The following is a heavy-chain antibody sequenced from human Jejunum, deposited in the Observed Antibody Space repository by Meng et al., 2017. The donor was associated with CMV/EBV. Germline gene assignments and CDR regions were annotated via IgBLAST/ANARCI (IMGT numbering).Heavy chain of an antibody. CDR1: EFTFSPYW. Sequence: CGASEFTFSPYWMSWVRQTPWKGLEWVANINQHGSEESYVGSVKGRFTISRDNAKNSLYLQMNSLRAEDTAVYYCARGGGNTRFDYWGQGTLVTVSS. CDR3: ARGGGNTRFDY. D-gene: IGHD3-16*01. CDR2: INQHGSEE. V-gene: IGHV3-7*01. J-gene: IGHJ4*02.